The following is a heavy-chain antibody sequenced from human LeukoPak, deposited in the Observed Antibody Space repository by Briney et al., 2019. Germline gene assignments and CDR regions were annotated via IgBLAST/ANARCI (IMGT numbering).Heavy chain of an antibody. CDR1: GYTFTGYY. CDR2: INTNNGVT. CDR3: ARDGSRTAFDV. J-gene: IGHJ3*01. D-gene: IGHD2-2*03. Sequence: ASVKVSCQASGYTFTGYYLHWVRQAPGQGLEWMGWINTNNGVTKYGQNFQGTVTMTRDTSISTAYMELSRLRSDDSAVYYCARDGSRTAFDVWGQGTMVSVSS. V-gene: IGHV1-2*02.